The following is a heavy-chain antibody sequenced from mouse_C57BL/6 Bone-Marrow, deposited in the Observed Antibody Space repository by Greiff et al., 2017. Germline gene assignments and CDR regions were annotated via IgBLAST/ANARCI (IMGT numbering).Heavy chain of an antibody. CDR2: IIYDGSST. Sequence: EVMLVESEGGLVQPGSSMKLSCTASGFTFSDYYMAWVRQVPEKGLEWVANIIYDGSSTYYLDSLKGRFIISRDNAKNILYLQMSSLKSEDTATYYCARESNYESFDYWGQGTTLTVSS. V-gene: IGHV5-16*01. CDR1: GFTFSDYY. D-gene: IGHD2-5*01. J-gene: IGHJ2*01. CDR3: ARESNYESFDY.